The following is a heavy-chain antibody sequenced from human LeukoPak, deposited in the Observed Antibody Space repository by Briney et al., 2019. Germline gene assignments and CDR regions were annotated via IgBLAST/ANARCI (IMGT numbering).Heavy chain of an antibody. V-gene: IGHV3-21*01. D-gene: IGHD3-9*01. CDR1: GSTFSSYS. CDR2: TSSSSSYI. CDR3: ASDILTGFDAFDI. J-gene: IGHJ3*02. Sequence: AGGSLRLSCAASGSTFSSYSMNWVRQAPGKGLEWVSSTSSSSSYIYYADSVKGRFTISRDNAKNSLYLQMNSLRAEDTAVYYCASDILTGFDAFDIWGQGTMVTVSS.